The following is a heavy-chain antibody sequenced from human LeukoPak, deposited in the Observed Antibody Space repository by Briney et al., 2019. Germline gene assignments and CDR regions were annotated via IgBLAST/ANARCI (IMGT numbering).Heavy chain of an antibody. J-gene: IGHJ5*02. Sequence: SETLSLTCTISGGSIFSSSYHWGWIRQPPGKGLEWIGSIYYSGSTYYNPSLKSRVTISVDTSKNKFSLKLSSVTAADTAVYYCARARSGSSSRWFDPWGQGTLVTVSS. CDR2: IYYSGST. CDR3: ARARSGSSSRWFDP. D-gene: IGHD6-13*01. CDR1: GGSIFSSSYH. V-gene: IGHV4-39*07.